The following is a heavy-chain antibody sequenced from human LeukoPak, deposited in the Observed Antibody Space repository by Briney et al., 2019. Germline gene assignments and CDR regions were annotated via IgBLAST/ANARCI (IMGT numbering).Heavy chain of an antibody. J-gene: IGHJ4*02. CDR1: GFTFSSYG. CDR3: ARPPTAMVTVGIDY. CDR2: IWYDGNNR. Sequence: GGSLRLSCAASGFTFSSYGMHWVRQAPGKGLEWVAVIWYDGNNRNYADSVKGRFTISRDNSKNTLYLQMSSLRAEDRAVYYCARPPTAMVTVGIDYWGQGTLVTVSS. V-gene: IGHV3-33*01. D-gene: IGHD5-18*01.